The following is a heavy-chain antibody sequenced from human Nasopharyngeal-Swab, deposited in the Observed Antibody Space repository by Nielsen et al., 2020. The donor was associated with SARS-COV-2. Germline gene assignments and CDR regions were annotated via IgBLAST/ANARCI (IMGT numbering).Heavy chain of an antibody. CDR2: ISYDGSNK. D-gene: IGHD3-10*01. V-gene: IGHV3-30*03. Sequence: GESLKISCAASGFTVSSNYMSWVRQAPGKGLEWVAVISYDGSNKYYADSVKGRFTISRDNSKNTLYLQMNSLRAEDTAVYYCAGTFGEGHDYYYYGMDVWGQGTTVTVSS. CDR3: AGTFGEGHDYYYYGMDV. J-gene: IGHJ6*02. CDR1: GFTVSSNY.